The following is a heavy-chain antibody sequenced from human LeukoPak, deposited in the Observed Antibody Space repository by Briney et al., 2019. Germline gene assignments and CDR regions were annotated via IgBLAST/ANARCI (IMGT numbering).Heavy chain of an antibody. V-gene: IGHV5-51*01. J-gene: IGHJ4*02. CDR2: IYPGDSDT. CDR1: GYSFTSYW. CDR3: ARLPSSGSYATELDY. D-gene: IGHD1-26*01. Sequence: HGESLKISCEGSGYSFTSYWIAGVRQMPGKGLEWMGIIYPGDSDTRYSPSFQGQVTISADKSISTAYLQWSSLKASDTAMYYCARLPSSGSYATELDYWGQGTLVTVSS.